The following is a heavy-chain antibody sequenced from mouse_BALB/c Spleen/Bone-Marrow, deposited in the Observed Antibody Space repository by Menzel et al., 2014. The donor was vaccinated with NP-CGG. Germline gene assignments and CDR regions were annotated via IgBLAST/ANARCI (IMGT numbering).Heavy chain of an antibody. CDR1: GSTFTSYW. V-gene: IGHV1S81*02. J-gene: IGHJ4*01. D-gene: IGHD2-1*01. Sequence: VQLVESGDELVKPGASVKLSCMASGSTFTSYWIHWVKQRPGQGPEWIGEINPSNGRTNYNEKFKSKATLTEDKSSSTAYMQLSSLTSEDSAVYYCARDGNYRYAMDYWGQGTSVTVSS. CDR2: INPSNGRT. CDR3: ARDGNYRYAMDY.